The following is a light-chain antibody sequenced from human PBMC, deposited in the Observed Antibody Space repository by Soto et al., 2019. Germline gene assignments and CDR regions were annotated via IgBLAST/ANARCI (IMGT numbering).Light chain of an antibody. J-gene: IGKJ5*01. CDR3: RQRYSWPPIT. V-gene: IGKV3-11*01. Sequence: EVVLTQSPATLSLSPGQGATLSCRASQNVRSYLAWFQHKPGQAPRLLIYDASHRATGVPARFSGSGSGTDFTLTISSLEPEDFAVYYCRQRYSWPPITFGQGTRLEIK. CDR2: DAS. CDR1: QNVRSY.